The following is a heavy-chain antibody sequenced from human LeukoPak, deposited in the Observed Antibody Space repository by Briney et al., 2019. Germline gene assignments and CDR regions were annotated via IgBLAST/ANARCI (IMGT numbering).Heavy chain of an antibody. J-gene: IGHJ3*02. CDR1: GGSISSYY. D-gene: IGHD1-14*01. V-gene: IGHV4-59*12. Sequence: SETLSLTCTVSGGSISSYYWSWIRQPPGKGLEWIGYIYYSGSTNYNPSLKSRVTISVDTSKNQFSLKLSSVTAADTAVYYCARDRGVPPEDAFDIWGQGTMVTVSS. CDR3: ARDRGVPPEDAFDI. CDR2: IYYSGST.